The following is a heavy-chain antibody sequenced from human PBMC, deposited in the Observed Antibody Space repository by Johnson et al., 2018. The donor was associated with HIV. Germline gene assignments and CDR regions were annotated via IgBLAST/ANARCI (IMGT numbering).Heavy chain of an antibody. CDR3: TTDVPGGPYYNAFDI. CDR2: ISYDGSNK. V-gene: IGHV3-30-3*01. CDR1: GFTFSSYA. Sequence: QVQLVESGGGVVQPGRSLRLSCEASGFTFSSYAMHWVRQAPGKGLEWVAVISYDGSNKYYADSVKGRFTISRDNSKNTLYLQMNSLKTEDMAVYYCTTDVPGGPYYNAFDIWGQGTMVTVSS. J-gene: IGHJ3*02. D-gene: IGHD1-26*01.